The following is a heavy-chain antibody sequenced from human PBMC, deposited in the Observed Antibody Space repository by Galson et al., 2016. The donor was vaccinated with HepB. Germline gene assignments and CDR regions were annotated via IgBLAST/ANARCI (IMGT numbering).Heavy chain of an antibody. V-gene: IGHV4-38-2*02. CDR1: GYSISSGYY. CDR2: IYHSGNT. D-gene: IGHD6-13*01. CDR3: ARDNLVLGYYYYGMDV. Sequence: SETLSLTCAVSGYSISSGYYWGWIRQPPGKGLEWIGSIYHSGNTYYNPSLKSRVTISVDTSKNQFSLKLSSVTAADTAVYYCARDNLVLGYYYYGMDVWGQGTTVTVSS. J-gene: IGHJ6*02.